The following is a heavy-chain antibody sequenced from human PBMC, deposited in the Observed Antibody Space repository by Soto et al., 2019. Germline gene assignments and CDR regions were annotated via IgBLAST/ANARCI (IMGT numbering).Heavy chain of an antibody. Sequence: SENMSLTYTVSGGSISSYYCSWIRQSAGKGLEWIGRIDTSGTTNYNPSLKSRVTMSVDASKNQFSLNLSSVTAADTAVYYCAIGHRGYVYYHGLAFWGQGSSVTVSS. CDR1: GGSISSYY. CDR2: IDTSGTT. J-gene: IGHJ6*02. D-gene: IGHD3-10*01. CDR3: AIGHRGYVYYHGLAF. V-gene: IGHV4-4*07.